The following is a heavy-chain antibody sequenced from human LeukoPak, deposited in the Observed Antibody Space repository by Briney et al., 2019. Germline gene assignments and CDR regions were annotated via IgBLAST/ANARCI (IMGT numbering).Heavy chain of an antibody. D-gene: IGHD3-10*01. CDR2: ISWNSGSI. CDR1: GFTFDDYA. Sequence: GGSLRLSCAASGFTFDDYAMHWVRQAPGKGLEWVSGISWNSGSIGYADSVKGQFTISRDNAKNSLYLQMNSLRAEDTALYYCAKDLFPMVRGVITWGQGTLVTVSS. CDR3: AKDLFPMVRGVIT. J-gene: IGHJ5*02. V-gene: IGHV3-9*01.